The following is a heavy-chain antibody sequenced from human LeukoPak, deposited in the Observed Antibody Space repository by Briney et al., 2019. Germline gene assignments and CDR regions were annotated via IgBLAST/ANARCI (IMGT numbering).Heavy chain of an antibody. CDR1: GYTFTSYG. CDR3: ARGSTIQWELLYYFDY. CDR2: ISAYNGNT. Sequence: ASVKVSCKASGYTFTSYGISWVRQAPGQGLEWMGWISAYNGNTNYAQKLQGRVTMTTDTSTSTAYMELRSLRSDDTAVYYCARGSTIQWELLYYFDYWGQGTLVTVSS. V-gene: IGHV1-18*01. D-gene: IGHD1-26*01. J-gene: IGHJ4*02.